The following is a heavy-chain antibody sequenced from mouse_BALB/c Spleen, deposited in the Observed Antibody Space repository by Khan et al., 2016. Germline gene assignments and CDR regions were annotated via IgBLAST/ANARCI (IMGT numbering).Heavy chain of an antibody. Sequence: EVELVESGGGLVKPGGSLKLSCAASGFTFSSYAMSWVRQTPEKRLEWVATIGSGGGYTYYPDSVKGRFTIYRDNAKHTLYLQMSSLRSEDTAMYYCSRNYRYDDYFEYLGKGTSLTVSS. CDR1: GFTFSSYA. V-gene: IGHV5-9-1*01. J-gene: IGHJ2*02. D-gene: IGHD2-14*01. CDR3: SRNYRYDDYFEY. CDR2: IGSGGGYT.